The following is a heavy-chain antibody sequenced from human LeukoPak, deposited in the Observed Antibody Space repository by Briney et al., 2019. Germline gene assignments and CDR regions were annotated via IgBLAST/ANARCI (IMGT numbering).Heavy chain of an antibody. V-gene: IGHV3-74*01. CDR2: INSDGSST. CDR3: STGSGHAFDI. J-gene: IGHJ3*02. Sequence: PGGSLRLSRAASGFTFSNYWMHWVRQVPRKGLVWVSRINSDGSSTSYADSVKGRFTISRDNAKNTLYVQMNSLRAEDTAVYYCSTGSGHAFDIWGRGTMVTVSS. D-gene: IGHD3-10*01. CDR1: GFTFSNYW.